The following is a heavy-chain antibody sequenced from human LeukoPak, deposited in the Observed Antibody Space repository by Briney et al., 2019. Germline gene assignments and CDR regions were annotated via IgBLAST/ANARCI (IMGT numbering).Heavy chain of an antibody. CDR1: GFIFSDHY. V-gene: IGHV3-72*01. CDR3: ARVTTIFDYYYDY. J-gene: IGHJ4*02. CDR2: SRNKAKSYTT. Sequence: GGSLRLSCAASGFIFSDHYMDWVRQAPGKGPEWVGRSRNKAKSYTTEYAASVKGRFTISREDSKNSLYLQMNSLKTEDTAVYYCARVTTIFDYYYDYWGQGTLDTVSS. D-gene: IGHD4-11*01.